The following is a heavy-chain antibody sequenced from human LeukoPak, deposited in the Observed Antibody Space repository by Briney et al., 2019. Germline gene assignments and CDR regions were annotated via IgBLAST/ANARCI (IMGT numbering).Heavy chain of an antibody. CDR1: GGSFSGYY. CDR2: INHSGST. D-gene: IGHD4-17*01. J-gene: IGHJ5*02. CDR3: ATGWATTVTTYWFDP. Sequence: SETLSLTCAVYGGSFSGYYWSWIRQPPGKGLEWIGEINHSGSTNYNPSLKSRVTISVDTSKNQFSLMLSSVTAADTAVYYCATGWATTVTTYWFDPWGQGTLVTVSS. V-gene: IGHV4-34*01.